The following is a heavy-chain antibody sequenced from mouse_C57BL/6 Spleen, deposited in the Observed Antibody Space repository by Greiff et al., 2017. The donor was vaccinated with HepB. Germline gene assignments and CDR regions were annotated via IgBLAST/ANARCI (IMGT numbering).Heavy chain of an antibody. CDR2: IYPGSGST. V-gene: IGHV1-55*01. CDR1: GYTFTSYW. J-gene: IGHJ3*01. D-gene: IGHD2-5*01. Sequence: VQLQQPGAELVKPGASVKMSCKASGYTFTSYWITWVKQRPGQGLEWIGDIYPGSGSTNYNEKFKSKATLTVDTSSSTAYMQLSSLTSEDSAVYYCARGDSNYQGFAYWGQGTLVTVSA. CDR3: ARGDSNYQGFAY.